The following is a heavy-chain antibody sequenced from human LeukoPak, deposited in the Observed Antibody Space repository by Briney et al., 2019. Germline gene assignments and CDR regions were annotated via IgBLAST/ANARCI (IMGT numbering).Heavy chain of an antibody. CDR3: TRGYCSGGTCCSFDY. CDR1: GFTFSSYA. D-gene: IGHD2-15*01. J-gene: IGHJ4*02. V-gene: IGHV3-23*01. Sequence: PGGSLRLSCAASGFTFSSYAMSWVRQAPGKGLEWVSAISGSGGSTYYADSVKGRFTISRDNSKNTAYLQMNSLKTEDTAVYYCTRGYCSGGTCCSFDYWGQGTLVTVSS. CDR2: ISGSGGST.